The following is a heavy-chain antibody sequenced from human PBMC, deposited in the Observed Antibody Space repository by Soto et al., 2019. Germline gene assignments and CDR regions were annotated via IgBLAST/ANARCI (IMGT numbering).Heavy chain of an antibody. D-gene: IGHD6-13*01. V-gene: IGHV3-21*01. CDR1: GFTFSSNS. J-gene: IGHJ4*02. CDR3: ARDPRHCIAAHYFDY. CDR2: ISSSSSYI. Sequence: EVQLVESGGGLVKPGGSLRLSCAASGFTFSSNSMHWVRQAPGKGLEWVSSISSSSSYIYYADSVKGRFTISRDNAKNSLYLQMNRLRAEDTAVYYCARDPRHCIAAHYFDYWGEGTLVTSSS.